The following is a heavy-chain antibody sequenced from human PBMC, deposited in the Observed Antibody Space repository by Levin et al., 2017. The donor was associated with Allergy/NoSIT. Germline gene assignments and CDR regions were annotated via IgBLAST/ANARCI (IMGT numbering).Heavy chain of an antibody. D-gene: IGHD6-19*01. CDR3: ARSTGVAGTVAFDI. Sequence: GGSLRLSCVASGFTFSSYDMYWVRQATGKGLEWVSGIGIAGDTYYSGSVKGRFTISRENAKNSLYLQMNSLRAGDTAVYYCARSTGVAGTVAFDIWGQGTMVAVSS. CDR2: IGIAGDT. V-gene: IGHV3-13*01. J-gene: IGHJ3*02. CDR1: GFTFSSYD.